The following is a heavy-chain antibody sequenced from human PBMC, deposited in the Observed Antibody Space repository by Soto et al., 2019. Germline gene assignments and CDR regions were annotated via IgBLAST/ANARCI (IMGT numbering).Heavy chain of an antibody. CDR3: AKDLLRLVRSSWFDP. CDR2: ISYDGSNK. D-gene: IGHD3-10*01. J-gene: IGHJ5*02. CDR1: GFTFSSYG. Sequence: SGGSLRLSCAASGFTFSSYGMHWVRQAPGQGLEWVAVISYDGSNKYYADSVKGRFTISRDNSKNTLYLQMNSLRAEDTAVYYCAKDLLRLVRSSWFDPWGQGTLVTVSS. V-gene: IGHV3-30*18.